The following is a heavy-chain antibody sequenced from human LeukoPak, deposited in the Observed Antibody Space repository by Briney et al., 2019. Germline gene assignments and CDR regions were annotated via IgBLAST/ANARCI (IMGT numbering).Heavy chain of an antibody. Sequence: ASVKVSCKVSGYTLTELSMHWVRQAPGKGLEWMGGFDPEDGKTIYAQKFQGRVTMTEDTSTDTAYMELSSLRSEDTAVYYCATDGQYQLPDNDAFDIWGQGTMVTVSS. CDR2: FDPEDGKT. CDR3: ATDGQYQLPDNDAFDI. D-gene: IGHD2-2*01. V-gene: IGHV1-24*01. CDR1: GYTLTELS. J-gene: IGHJ3*02.